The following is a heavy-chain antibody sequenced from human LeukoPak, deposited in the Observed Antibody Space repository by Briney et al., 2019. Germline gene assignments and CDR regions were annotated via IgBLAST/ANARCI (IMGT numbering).Heavy chain of an antibody. CDR1: GFTFSSSW. Sequence: GGSLRLSCAASGFTFSSSWMHWVRQAPGKGLVWVSRINSDGSSTSYADSVKGRFTISRDNAKNTLYLQMNSLRAGDTAVYYCARDRGGGHMDVWGKGTTVTISS. V-gene: IGHV3-74*01. D-gene: IGHD2-15*01. CDR2: INSDGSST. CDR3: ARDRGGGHMDV. J-gene: IGHJ6*03.